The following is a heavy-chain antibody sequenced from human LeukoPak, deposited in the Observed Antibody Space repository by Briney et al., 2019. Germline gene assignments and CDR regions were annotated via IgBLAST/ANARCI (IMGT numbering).Heavy chain of an antibody. CDR1: GFTFSSYW. Sequence: GGSLRLSCAASGFTFSSYWMHWVRQAPGKGLVWVSRINSDGSSTNYADSVKGRFTISRDNAKNTLYLQMNSLRAEDTAVYYCARTYGSGSYSPFDYWGQGTLVTVSS. CDR3: ARTYGSGSYSPFDY. V-gene: IGHV3-74*01. CDR2: INSDGSST. D-gene: IGHD3-10*01. J-gene: IGHJ4*02.